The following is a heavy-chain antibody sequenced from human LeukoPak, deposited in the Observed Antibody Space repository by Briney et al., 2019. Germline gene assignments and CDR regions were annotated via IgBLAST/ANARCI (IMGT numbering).Heavy chain of an antibody. V-gene: IGHV3-7*01. D-gene: IGHD3-10*01. CDR3: AGRSGSFDY. J-gene: IGHJ4*02. CDR2: IKQDGSKK. CDR1: GFTFSNYW. Sequence: GGSLRLSCAASGFTFSNYWMSWVCQAPGKGLEWVANIKQDGSKKNYVDSVKGRFTISRDNAKNSLYLQMNTLRVEDTAVYYCAGRSGSFDYWGQGTLVTVSS.